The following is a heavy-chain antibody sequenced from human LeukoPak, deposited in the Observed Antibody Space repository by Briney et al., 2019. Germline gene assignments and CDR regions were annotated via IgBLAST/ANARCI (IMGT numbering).Heavy chain of an antibody. CDR2: IYYSGST. D-gene: IGHD6-13*01. CDR3: ARAGGSVTAGTFDH. J-gene: IGHJ4*02. Sequence: PSETLSLTCSVSGDSISNYYWSWIRQPPGKGLEWIGYIYYSGSTNYNPSLKSRATISVDTSKNQFSLNLNSVTAADTAVYYCARAGGSVTAGTFDHWGQGTLVTVSS. V-gene: IGHV4-59*01. CDR1: GDSISNYY.